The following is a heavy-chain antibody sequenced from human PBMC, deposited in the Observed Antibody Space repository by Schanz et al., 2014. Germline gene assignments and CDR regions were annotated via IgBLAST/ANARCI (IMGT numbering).Heavy chain of an antibody. D-gene: IGHD3-16*01. CDR3: TRDRGALINHNDALDL. V-gene: IGHV3-33*01. J-gene: IGHJ3*01. Sequence: QVQLVESGGGVVQPGRSLRLSCAASGFTFSSYGMHWVRQAPGKGLEWVAVIWYDGNNKFYVDSVKGRFIISRDNSKNTLDLQMNSLRDEDTALYYCTRDRGALINHNDALDLWGQGTMVSVSS. CDR1: GFTFSSYG. CDR2: IWYDGNNK.